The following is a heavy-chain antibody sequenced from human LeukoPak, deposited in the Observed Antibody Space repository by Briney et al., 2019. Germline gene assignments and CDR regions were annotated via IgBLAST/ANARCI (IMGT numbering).Heavy chain of an antibody. J-gene: IGHJ4*02. CDR1: GGTFSSYA. V-gene: IGHV1-69*13. D-gene: IGHD6-19*01. CDR3: ARGPAPGAVAGTGVYYFDY. CDR2: IIPIFGTA. Sequence: GASVKVSCKASGGTFSSYAIGWVRQAPGQGLEWMGGIIPIFGTANYAQKFQGRVTITADESTSTAYMELSSLRSEDTAVYYCARGPAPGAVAGTGVYYFDYWGQGTLVTVSS.